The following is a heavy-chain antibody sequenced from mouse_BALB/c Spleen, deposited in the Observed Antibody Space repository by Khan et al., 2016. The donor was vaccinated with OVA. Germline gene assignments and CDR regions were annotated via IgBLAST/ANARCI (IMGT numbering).Heavy chain of an antibody. CDR1: GFTFSDYY. CDR2: ISDGGSST. J-gene: IGHJ3*01. Sequence: EVELVESGGGLVKPGGSLKLSCAASGFTFSDYYMYWVRQTPEKRLEWVATISDGGSSTYYLDSVKGRFTISRDNAKNSLYLQMSSLKSEDTAIYYCARAGYCGFAYWGQGTLVTVSA. V-gene: IGHV5-4*02. D-gene: IGHD1-1*01. CDR3: ARAGYCGFAY.